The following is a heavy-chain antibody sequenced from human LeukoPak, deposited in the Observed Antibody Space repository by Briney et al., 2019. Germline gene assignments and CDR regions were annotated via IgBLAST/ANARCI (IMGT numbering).Heavy chain of an antibody. CDR1: GFTFSSYA. CDR3: ARGRSGAGGY. V-gene: IGHV3-30-3*01. Sequence: GRSLRLSCAASGFTFSSYAMHWVRQAPGKGLEWVAVISYDGSNKYYADSVKGRFTIFRDNSKNTLYLQMNSLRAEDTAVYYCARGRSGAGGYWGQGTLVTVSS. J-gene: IGHJ4*02. CDR2: ISYDGSNK. D-gene: IGHD6-13*01.